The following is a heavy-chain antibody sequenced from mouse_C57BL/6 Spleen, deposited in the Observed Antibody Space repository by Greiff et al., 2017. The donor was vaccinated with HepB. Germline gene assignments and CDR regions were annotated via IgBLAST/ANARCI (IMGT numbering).Heavy chain of an antibody. V-gene: IGHV1-9*01. Sequence: QVQLQQSGAELMKPGASVKLSCKATGYTFTGYWIEWVKQRPGHGLEWIGEILPGSGSTNYNEKFKGKATFTADTSSNTAYMPLSSLTTADSAIYYCARGTMVKGGWYFDVWGTGTTVTVSS. J-gene: IGHJ1*03. D-gene: IGHD2-2*01. CDR2: ILPGSGST. CDR1: GYTFTGYW. CDR3: ARGTMVKGGWYFDV.